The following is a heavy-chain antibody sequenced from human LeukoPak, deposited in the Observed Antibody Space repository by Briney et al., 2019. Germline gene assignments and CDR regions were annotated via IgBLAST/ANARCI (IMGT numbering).Heavy chain of an antibody. CDR2: IRQGGGEK. CDR1: GFTFSTYT. J-gene: IGHJ5*02. Sequence: GGSLRLSCAASGFTFSTYTMNWVRQAPGKGLEWVANIRQGGGEKYYVDSVKGRFTISRDNAKNSLYLQMNSLRVDDTAVYYCARGWDSSGPAGSWGQGTLVTVSS. D-gene: IGHD3-22*01. V-gene: IGHV3-7*01. CDR3: ARGWDSSGPAGS.